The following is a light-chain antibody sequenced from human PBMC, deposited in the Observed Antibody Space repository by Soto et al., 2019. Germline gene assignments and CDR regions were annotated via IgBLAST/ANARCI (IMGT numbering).Light chain of an antibody. CDR3: AAWDDSLSGPV. CDR1: SSNIGGNH. CDR2: RNN. J-gene: IGLJ3*02. V-gene: IGLV1-47*01. Sequence: QPVLTQQPSASGTPGQRVIIPCSGGSSNIGGNHVYWYRQLPGTAPTLLISRNNQRPSGVPDRFSGSKSGTAASLTISGIRSEDEAVYHCAAWDDSLSGPVFGGGTKLTV.